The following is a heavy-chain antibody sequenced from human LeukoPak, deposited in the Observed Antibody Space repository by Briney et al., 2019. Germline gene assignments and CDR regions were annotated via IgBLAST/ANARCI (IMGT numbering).Heavy chain of an antibody. CDR2: IYYSGST. CDR1: GGSISSYY. CDR3: ARFGGDFEDYYGMDV. Sequence: SETLSLTCTVSGGSISSYYWSWIRQPPGKGLEWIGYIYYSGSTNYNPSLKSRVTISVDTSKNQFSLKLSSVTAADTAVYYCARFGGDFEDYYGMDVWGQGTTVTVSS. D-gene: IGHD3-16*01. V-gene: IGHV4-59*01. J-gene: IGHJ6*02.